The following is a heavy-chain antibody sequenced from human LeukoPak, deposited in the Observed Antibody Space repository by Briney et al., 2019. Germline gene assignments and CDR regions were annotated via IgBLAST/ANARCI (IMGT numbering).Heavy chain of an antibody. Sequence: ASEKVSCKASDYTFTTYGISWVRQAPGQGLEWMGWISAYNGNTNYAQNLQGRVTMTTDTSTSTAYMELRSLNSDDTAVYYCARALVVTSPFDYWGQGTLVTVSS. J-gene: IGHJ4*02. V-gene: IGHV1-18*01. CDR1: DYTFTTYG. D-gene: IGHD4-23*01. CDR2: ISAYNGNT. CDR3: ARALVVTSPFDY.